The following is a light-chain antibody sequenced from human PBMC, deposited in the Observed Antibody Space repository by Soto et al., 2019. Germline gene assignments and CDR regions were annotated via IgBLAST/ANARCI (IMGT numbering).Light chain of an antibody. V-gene: IGLV2-14*03. CDR3: TTGTTNTTMI. CDR2: DVN. J-gene: IGLJ2*01. CDR1: RSDICAYNF. Sequence: QSALTQPASASGSPGRSSTISCTGTRSDICAYNFVSCYQKHPGEVPKLILYDVNGRPSGVSNRFSGSKSGNTASLTISGLQAEDEGDYYCTTGTTNTTMIFGGETNLTVL.